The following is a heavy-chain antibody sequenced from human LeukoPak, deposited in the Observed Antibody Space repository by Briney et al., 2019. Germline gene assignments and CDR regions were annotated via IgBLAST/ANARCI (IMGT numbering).Heavy chain of an antibody. CDR2: IYYSGST. CDR3: ARRSSSWTPFDH. V-gene: IGHV4-59*08. CDR1: GGSISSYY. J-gene: IGHJ4*02. D-gene: IGHD6-13*01. Sequence: ASETLSLTCTVSGGSISSYYWSWIRQPPGKGLEWIGYIYYSGSTNYNPSLKSRVTISVDTSKNQFSLKLSSVTAADTAVYYCARRSSSWTPFDHWGQGTLVTVSS.